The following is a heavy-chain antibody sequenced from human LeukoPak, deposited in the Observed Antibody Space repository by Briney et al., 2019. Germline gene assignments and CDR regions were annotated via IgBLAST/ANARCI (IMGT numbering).Heavy chain of an antibody. J-gene: IGHJ4*02. CDR2: ISSSSTI. CDR1: GFTFSSYS. V-gene: IGHV3-48*01. CDR3: ARDQYDTWSRRGNFDS. D-gene: IGHD3-3*01. Sequence: GGSLRLSCAASGFTFSSYSMNWVRQAPGKGLEWVSYISSSSTIYYANSVKGRFTMSRDNAKNSLYLQMNSLRAEDTAVFYCARDQYDTWSRRGNFDSWGQGTLVIVSS.